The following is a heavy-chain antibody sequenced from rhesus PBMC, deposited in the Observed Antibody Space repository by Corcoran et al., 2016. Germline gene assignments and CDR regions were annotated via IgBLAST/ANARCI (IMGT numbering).Heavy chain of an antibody. D-gene: IGHD1-44*02. CDR2: SDGSGSST. CDR3: ARGARTIDY. Sequence: QVQLQESGPGLVKPSETLSVTCAVSGGSISRSYWSWIRPAPGKGLAWLGYSDGSGSSTNYNPALKSRVTLSVDTSKNQRSLKLSSVTTADTAVYYCARGARTIDYWGQGVLVTVSS. CDR1: GGSISRSY. V-gene: IGHV4-169*01. J-gene: IGHJ4*01.